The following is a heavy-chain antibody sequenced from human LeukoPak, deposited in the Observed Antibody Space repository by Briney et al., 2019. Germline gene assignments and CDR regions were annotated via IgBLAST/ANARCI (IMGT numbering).Heavy chain of an antibody. CDR3: AKEGYSSSWYSVYYGMDV. J-gene: IGHJ6*02. CDR2: ISWNSGSI. CDR1: GFTFDDYA. D-gene: IGHD6-13*01. V-gene: IGHV3-9*01. Sequence: PGRSLRLSCAASGFTFDDYAMHWVRQAPGKGLEGVSGISWNSGSIVYADSVKGRFTIPRDNAKNSLYLQMNSLRAEDTALYYCAKEGYSSSWYSVYYGMDVWGQGTTVTVSS.